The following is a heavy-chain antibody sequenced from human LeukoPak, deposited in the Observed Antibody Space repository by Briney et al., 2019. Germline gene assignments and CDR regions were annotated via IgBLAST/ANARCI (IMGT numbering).Heavy chain of an antibody. J-gene: IGHJ5*01. CDR2: ISSISTYI. V-gene: IGHV3-21*01. Sequence: GGSLRLSCAASGFTFSSYTMNWVRQAPGKGLEWVSPISSISTYIYYADSVKGRFTISRDNAKNTLYLEMNSLRVEDTAVYYCARATTVKDWFDSWGQGTLVTVSS. CDR1: GFTFSSYT. D-gene: IGHD4-11*01. CDR3: ARATTVKDWFDS.